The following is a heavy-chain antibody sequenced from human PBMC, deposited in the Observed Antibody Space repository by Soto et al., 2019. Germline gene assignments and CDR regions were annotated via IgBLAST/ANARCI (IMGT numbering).Heavy chain of an antibody. CDR3: ARDDSSGYYPSAAFDS. D-gene: IGHD3-22*01. CDR2: INAGNGNT. J-gene: IGHJ3*02. Sequence: ASVKVSCKASGYTFTSYAMHWVRQAPGQRLEWMGWINAGNGNTKYSQKFQGRVTITRDTSASTAYMELSSLRSEDTAVYYCARDDSSGYYPSAAFDSWGQGKMVTVSS. CDR1: GYTFTSYA. V-gene: IGHV1-3*01.